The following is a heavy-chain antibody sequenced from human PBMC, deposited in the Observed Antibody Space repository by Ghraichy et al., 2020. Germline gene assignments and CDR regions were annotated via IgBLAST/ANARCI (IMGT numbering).Heavy chain of an antibody. D-gene: IGHD4-17*01. J-gene: IGHJ5*02. CDR2: INHSGST. CDR1: GGSFSGYY. Sequence: SQTLSLTCAVYGGSFSGYYWSWIRQPPGKGLEWIGEINHSGSTNYNPSLKSRVTISVDTSKNQFSLKRSSVTAADTAVYYCARGIVPSDYGDSGWFDPWGQGTLVTVSS. CDR3: ARGIVPSDYGDSGWFDP. V-gene: IGHV4-34*01.